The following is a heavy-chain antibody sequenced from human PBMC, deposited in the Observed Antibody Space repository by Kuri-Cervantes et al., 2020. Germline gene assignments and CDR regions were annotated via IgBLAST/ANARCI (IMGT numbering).Heavy chain of an antibody. D-gene: IGHD3-10*01. CDR2: INHSGST. CDR3: AASYYYGSGSYLVSNY. Sequence: SETLSLTCAVYGGSFSGYYWSWIRQPPGKGLEWLGEINHSGSTNYNPSLKSRVTISVDTSKNQFSLKLSSVTAADTAVYYCAASYYYGSGSYLVSNYWGQGTLVTVSS. CDR1: GGSFSGYY. V-gene: IGHV4-34*01. J-gene: IGHJ4*02.